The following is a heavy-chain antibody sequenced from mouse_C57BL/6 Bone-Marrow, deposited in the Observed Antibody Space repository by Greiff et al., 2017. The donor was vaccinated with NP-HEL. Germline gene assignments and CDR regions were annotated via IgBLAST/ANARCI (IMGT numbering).Heavy chain of an antibody. CDR2: ISYDGSN. CDR3: ARRVGMITTGHWYFDV. CDR1: GYSITSGYY. V-gene: IGHV3-6*01. J-gene: IGHJ1*03. Sequence: EVKLQESGPGLVKPSQSLSLTCSVTGYSITSGYYWNWIRQFPGNKLEWMGYISYDGSNNYNPSLKNRISITRDTSKNQFFLKLNSVTTEDTATYYCARRVGMITTGHWYFDVWGTGTTVTVSS. D-gene: IGHD2-4*01.